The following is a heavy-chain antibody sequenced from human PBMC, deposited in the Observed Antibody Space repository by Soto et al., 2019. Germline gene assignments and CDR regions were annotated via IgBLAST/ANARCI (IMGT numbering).Heavy chain of an antibody. CDR2: IIPILGIA. Sequence: QVQLVQSGAEVKKPGSSVKVSCKASGGTFSSYTISWVRQAPGQGLEWMGRIIPILGIANYAQKFQGRVTDLGIAHYVRKVKGGLTITGDESMSPAYMALSSLRSEDTAVYYCARGVVVAATQYYYGMVVWGQGTTVTVSS. CDR3: ARGVVVAATQYYYGMVV. CDR1: GGTFSSYT. D-gene: IGHD2-15*01. V-gene: IGHV1-69*02. J-gene: IGHJ6*02.